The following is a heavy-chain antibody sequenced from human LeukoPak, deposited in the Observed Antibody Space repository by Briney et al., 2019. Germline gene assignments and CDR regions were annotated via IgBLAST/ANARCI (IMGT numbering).Heavy chain of an antibody. J-gene: IGHJ5*01. V-gene: IGHV4-59*01. CDR2: IHYSGNT. CDR3: ARAFRDSGSYDWFDY. CDR1: GGSIRSYY. D-gene: IGHD1-26*01. Sequence: ETPSLTCTVSGGSIRSYYWSWLRQSPGKGLEWMGYIHYSGNTNYNPSLKSRVTISEDTSKNQVTLKLSSVTAADTAVYYCARAFRDSGSYDWFDYWDQGTLVIVSS.